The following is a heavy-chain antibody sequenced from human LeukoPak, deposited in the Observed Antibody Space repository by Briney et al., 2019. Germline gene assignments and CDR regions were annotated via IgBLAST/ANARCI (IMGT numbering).Heavy chain of an antibody. Sequence: ASVKVSCKAFGYTFTSNYMHWVRQAPGQGPEWMGVISPSGGSTTYAQKFQGRVTLTRDMSTSTAYMELSSLRSEDTAVYYCARQRDYDFWSGYYPNWGQGTMVTVSS. V-gene: IGHV1-46*01. J-gene: IGHJ3*01. CDR2: ISPSGGST. CDR3: ARQRDYDFWSGYYPN. D-gene: IGHD3-3*01. CDR1: GYTFTSNY.